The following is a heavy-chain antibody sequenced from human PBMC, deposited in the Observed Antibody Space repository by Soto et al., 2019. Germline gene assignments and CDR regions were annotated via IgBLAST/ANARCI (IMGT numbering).Heavy chain of an antibody. Sequence: QVQLVQSGAEVKKPGSSVKVSCKASGGTFSSYTISWVRQAPGQGLEWMGRIIPILGIANYAQKYQGRVTITADRSTSTAYMELSSLRSEDTAGYYCAAWGEQGTDYFDYWCQGTLVTVSS. CDR1: GGTFSSYT. D-gene: IGHD3-16*01. CDR2: IIPILGIA. V-gene: IGHV1-69*02. CDR3: AAWGEQGTDYFDY. J-gene: IGHJ4*02.